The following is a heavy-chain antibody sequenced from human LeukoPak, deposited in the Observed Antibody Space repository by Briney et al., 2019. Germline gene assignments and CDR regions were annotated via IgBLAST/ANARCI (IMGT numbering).Heavy chain of an antibody. V-gene: IGHV4-34*01. CDR1: GGFFSGYY. Sequence: SETLSLTCTVYGGFFSGYYWSWIRQPPGKGLEWIGEIYHSGSTNYNPSLKSRVTISVDKSKTQFSLKLSSVTAADTAIYYCARGGYYGSGNDFRFDPWGQGTLVTVSS. D-gene: IGHD3-10*01. J-gene: IGHJ5*02. CDR3: ARGGYYGSGNDFRFDP. CDR2: IYHSGST.